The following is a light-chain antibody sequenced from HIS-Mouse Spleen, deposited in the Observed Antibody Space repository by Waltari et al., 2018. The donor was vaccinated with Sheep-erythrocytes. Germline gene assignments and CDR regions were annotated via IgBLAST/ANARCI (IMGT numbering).Light chain of an antibody. V-gene: IGKV3-11*01. J-gene: IGKJ2*01. CDR2: DAS. CDR1: QSVSSY. Sequence: EIVLTQSPATLSLSPGERATLSCRASQSVSSYLAWYQQKPGQAPRLHIYDASNRATRIPARFSGSGSGTDFTLTISSLEPEDFAVYYCQQRSNWYTFGQGTKLEIK. CDR3: QQRSNWYT.